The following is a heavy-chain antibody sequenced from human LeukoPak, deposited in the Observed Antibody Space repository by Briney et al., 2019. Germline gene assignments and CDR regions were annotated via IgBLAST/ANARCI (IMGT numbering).Heavy chain of an antibody. Sequence: GGSLRLSCAASGFTFSTYAMIWVRQAPGKGLEWVSGISGSAGSTYYADSVKGRFTISRDNSKNTLYLQMNSLRADDTAVYYCAKARYSSGWDYFDYWGQGTLVTVSS. D-gene: IGHD6-19*01. CDR1: GFTFSTYA. CDR2: ISGSAGST. CDR3: AKARYSSGWDYFDY. J-gene: IGHJ4*02. V-gene: IGHV3-23*01.